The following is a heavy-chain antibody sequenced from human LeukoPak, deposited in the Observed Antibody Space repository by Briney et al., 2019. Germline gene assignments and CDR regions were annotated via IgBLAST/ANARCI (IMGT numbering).Heavy chain of an antibody. Sequence: PSETLSLTCTVSGGSISSYYWTWVRQAPGKGLEWVSIIYSGGTTYYADSVKGRFIISRDNSKNTLYLQMNGLRAEDTAVFYCARVTQPSDLQWPYFDDWGQGTLVTVSS. D-gene: IGHD6-19*01. CDR1: GGSISSYY. J-gene: IGHJ4*02. CDR3: ARVTQPSDLQWPYFDD. CDR2: IYSGGTT. V-gene: IGHV3-53*01.